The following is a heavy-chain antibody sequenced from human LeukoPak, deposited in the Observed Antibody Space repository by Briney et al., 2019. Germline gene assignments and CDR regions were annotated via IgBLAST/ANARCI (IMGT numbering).Heavy chain of an antibody. CDR3: ARGRGYGGNYLRSFDI. Sequence: PSETLSLTCTVSGGSISGYSWSWIRQPPGKGLEWIGYFYYSGSANYNPSLKSRVSISGDTSKNQFSLKMSSVTAADTAVYYCARGRGYGGNYLRSFDIWGQGTMVTVSS. V-gene: IGHV4-59*01. J-gene: IGHJ3*02. CDR1: GGSISGYS. CDR2: FYYSGSA. D-gene: IGHD1-26*01.